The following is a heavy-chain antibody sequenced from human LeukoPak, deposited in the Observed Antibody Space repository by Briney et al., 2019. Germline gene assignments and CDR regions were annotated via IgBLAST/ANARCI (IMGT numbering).Heavy chain of an antibody. Sequence: GASVKVSCKASGYTFTGYYMHWVRQAPGQGLEWMGWINPNSGGTNYAQKFQGRVTMTRDTSISTAYMELSRLRSDDTAVYYCARSPHCTNGVCPFDYWGQGTLVTVSS. D-gene: IGHD2-8*01. CDR1: GYTFTGYY. V-gene: IGHV1-2*02. CDR3: ARSPHCTNGVCPFDY. J-gene: IGHJ4*02. CDR2: INPNSGGT.